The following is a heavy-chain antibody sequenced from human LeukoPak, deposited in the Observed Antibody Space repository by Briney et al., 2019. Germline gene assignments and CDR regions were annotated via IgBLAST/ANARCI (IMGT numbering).Heavy chain of an antibody. CDR3: AGDSSSWYVSYYYYYMDV. J-gene: IGHJ6*03. CDR2: ISSSSSTI. D-gene: IGHD6-13*01. Sequence: GGSLRLSCAASGFTFSSYSMNWVRQAPGKGLEWVSYISSSSSTIYYADSVKGRFTISRDNAKNSLYLQMNSLRAEDTAVYYCAGDSSSWYVSYYYYYMDVWGKGTTVTVSS. CDR1: GFTFSSYS. V-gene: IGHV3-48*01.